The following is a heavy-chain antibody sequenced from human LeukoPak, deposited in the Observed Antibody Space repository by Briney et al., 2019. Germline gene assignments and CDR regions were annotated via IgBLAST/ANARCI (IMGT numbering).Heavy chain of an antibody. CDR1: GYTFTGYY. CDR3: ARDRGSSGWNFDF. CDR2: TNPNSGGT. Sequence: ASVKVSCKASGYTFTGYYMHWVRQAPGQGLEWMGWTNPNSGGTSYAQKFRGRVTMTRDTSISTAYMELSRLRSDDTAVYYCARDRGSSGWNFDFWGQGTLVTVSS. D-gene: IGHD6-19*01. J-gene: IGHJ4*02. V-gene: IGHV1-2*02.